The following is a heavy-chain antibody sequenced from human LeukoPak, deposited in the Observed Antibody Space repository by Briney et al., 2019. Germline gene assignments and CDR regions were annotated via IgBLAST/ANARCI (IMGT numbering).Heavy chain of an antibody. CDR1: GFTFSSYG. J-gene: IGHJ4*02. Sequence: PGRSLRLSCAASGFTFSSYGMHWVRQAPGKGLEWVAVIWYDGSNKYYADSVKGRFTISRDNSKNTLYLQMNSLRAEDTAVYYCAKGRTNYDILTGYYPFDYWGQGTLVTVSS. CDR2: IWYDGSNK. D-gene: IGHD3-9*01. V-gene: IGHV3-33*06. CDR3: AKGRTNYDILTGYYPFDY.